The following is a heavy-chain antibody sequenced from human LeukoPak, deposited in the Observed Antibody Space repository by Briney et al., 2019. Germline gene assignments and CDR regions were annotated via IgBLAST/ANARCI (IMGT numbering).Heavy chain of an antibody. D-gene: IGHD3-16*01. J-gene: IGHJ4*02. CDR1: DGSISSYY. CDR3: ASLTPGGPFGF. V-gene: IGHV4-59*01. Sequence: PSETLSLTCTVSDGSISSYYWSWIRQPPGKGLEWIGYTHYSGSTNYNPSLKSRVTTSVDTSKNQVSLKSSSVTAADTAVYYCASLTPGGPFGFWGQGTLVTVSS. CDR2: THYSGST.